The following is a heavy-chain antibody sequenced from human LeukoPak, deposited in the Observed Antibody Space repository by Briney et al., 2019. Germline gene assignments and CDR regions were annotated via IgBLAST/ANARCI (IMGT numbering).Heavy chain of an antibody. CDR1: GYTFIDYY. CDR2: INPNSGGT. CDR3: AKNMGYGDYWYFDL. D-gene: IGHD4-17*01. V-gene: IGHV1-2*04. Sequence: GASVTVSCKASGYTFIDYYIHWVRQAPGEGLEWMGWINPNSGGTNYAQKFQGWVTLTRDTSIGTAYMELSRLNSNDTAVYYCAKNMGYGDYWYFDLWGRGTLVTVSS. J-gene: IGHJ2*01.